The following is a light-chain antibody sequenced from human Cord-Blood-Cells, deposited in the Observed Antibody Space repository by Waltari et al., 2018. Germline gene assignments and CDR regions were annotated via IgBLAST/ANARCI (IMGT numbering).Light chain of an antibody. CDR2: GAS. V-gene: IGKV3-20*01. CDR3: QQYGSSIT. CDR1: QSVSSSS. Sequence: EIVLTQSPGTLSLSPGERATLSCRASQSVSSSSLAWYQQKPGQAPRLLIYGASSTATGIPDRCSGSGSGTDFTLTISRLEPEDFAVYYCQQYGSSITFGQGTRLEMK. J-gene: IGKJ5*01.